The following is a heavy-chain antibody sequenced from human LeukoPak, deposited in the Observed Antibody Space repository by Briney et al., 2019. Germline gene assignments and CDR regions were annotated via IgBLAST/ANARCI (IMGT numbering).Heavy chain of an antibody. CDR1: GFTFSSYG. Sequence: GGSLRLSCAASGFTFSSYGMHWVRQAPGKGLEWVAFIRYDGSNEYYADSVEGRFTISRDNSKNTLYLQMNSLRAEDTAVYFCAKDGSQYGSGSYLEYWGQGTLVTVSS. J-gene: IGHJ4*02. D-gene: IGHD3-10*01. CDR2: IRYDGSNE. V-gene: IGHV3-30*02. CDR3: AKDGSQYGSGSYLEY.